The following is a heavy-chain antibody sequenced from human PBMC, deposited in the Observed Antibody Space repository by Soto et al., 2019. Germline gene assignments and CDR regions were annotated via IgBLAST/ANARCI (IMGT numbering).Heavy chain of an antibody. CDR1: GYSFTSYW. V-gene: IGHV5-51*01. D-gene: IGHD6-25*01. J-gene: IGHJ4*01. CDR3: ATPKYRSAPTSFDY. Sequence: GESLKISCQGSGYSFTSYWIGWVRQMPGKVLEWMGIIYPVDFDTTYSPSFEGQVTISADNFISTAYLQLCSLKASVSAMYYCATPKYRSAPTSFDYWGHGTLVTVSS. CDR2: IYPVDFDT.